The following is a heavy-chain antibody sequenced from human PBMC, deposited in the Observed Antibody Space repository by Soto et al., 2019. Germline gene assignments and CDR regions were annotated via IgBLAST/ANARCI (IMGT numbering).Heavy chain of an antibody. V-gene: IGHV3-30-3*01. D-gene: IGHD6-19*01. CDR2: TSFDGNSK. Sequence: QVQLVESGGGVVQPGRSLRLSCAASGFTFSSYTMHWVRQTPGKGLEWVAVTSFDGNSKYYADSVRGRFTISRDNSKNTLYLQMYSLRAEDTAVYYCARDPPGGGWYGECWGQGTLVTVSS. CDR1: GFTFSSYT. CDR3: ARDPPGGGWYGEC. J-gene: IGHJ4*02.